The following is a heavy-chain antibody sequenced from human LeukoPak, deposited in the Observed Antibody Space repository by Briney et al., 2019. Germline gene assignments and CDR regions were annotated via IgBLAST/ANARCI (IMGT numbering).Heavy chain of an antibody. CDR2: ISGSGGST. CDR3: AKDHYDSSGYYDQTDY. D-gene: IGHD3-22*01. J-gene: IGHJ4*02. CDR1: GFTFSSYA. Sequence: PGGSLRLSCAASGFTFSSYAMSWVRQAPGKGLEWVPAISGSGGSTYYADSVKGRFTISRDNSKNTLYLQMNSLRAEDTAVYYCAKDHYDSSGYYDQTDYWGQGTLVTVSS. V-gene: IGHV3-23*01.